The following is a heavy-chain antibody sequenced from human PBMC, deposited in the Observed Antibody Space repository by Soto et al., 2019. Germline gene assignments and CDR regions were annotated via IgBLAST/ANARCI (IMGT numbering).Heavy chain of an antibody. J-gene: IGHJ4*02. D-gene: IGHD2-8*02. CDR3: AXRXXXXLDY. Sequence: QVQLQESGPGLVKPSETLSLTCTVSGXSIXXXYWSXXRQPPGKGLAWIGYIYYSGSTNYNPSLKSRVTXXXXXXXXXXXXXXXXXXXXXXXXXYXAXRXXXXLDYWGQGTLVTVSS. V-gene: IGHV4-59*01. CDR1: GXSIXXXY. CDR2: IYYSGST.